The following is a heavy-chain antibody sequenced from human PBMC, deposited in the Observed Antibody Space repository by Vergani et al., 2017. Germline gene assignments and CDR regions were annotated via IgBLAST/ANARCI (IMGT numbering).Heavy chain of an antibody. J-gene: IGHJ4*02. CDR2: ISYDGSNK. CDR1: EFTFSSYG. D-gene: IGHD5-24*01. Sequence: QVQLVESGGGVVQPGRSLRLSCAASEFTFSSYGMHWVRQAPGKGLEWVAVISYDGSNKYYADSVKGRFTISRDNSKNTLYLQMNSLRAEDTAVYYCAKLGLEMATIGWGQGTLVTVSS. CDR3: AKLGLEMATIG. V-gene: IGHV3-30*18.